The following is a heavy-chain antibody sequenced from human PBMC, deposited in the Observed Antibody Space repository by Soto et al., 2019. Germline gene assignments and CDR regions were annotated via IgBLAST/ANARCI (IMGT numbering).Heavy chain of an antibody. CDR1: GGSISSSSYY. D-gene: IGHD3-10*01. V-gene: IGHV4-39*01. J-gene: IGHJ1*01. CDR2: IYYSGST. Sequence: QLQLQESGPGLVKPSETLSLTCTVSGGSISSSSYYWGWIRQPPGKGLEWIGSIYYSGSTYYNPSLKSLVTISVDTSKNQFSLKLSSVTAADTAVYYCARLRITMVAALFQHWGQGTLVTVSS. CDR3: ARLRITMVAALFQH.